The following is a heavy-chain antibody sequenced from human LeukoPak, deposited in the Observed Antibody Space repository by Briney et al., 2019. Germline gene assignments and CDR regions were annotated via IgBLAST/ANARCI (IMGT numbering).Heavy chain of an antibody. D-gene: IGHD3-10*01. CDR3: ATHYYGSGSYVRGVA. CDR1: GYTLTELS. Sequence: VASVKVSCKVSGYTLTELSMRWVRQAPGKGLEWMGGFDPEDGETIYAQKFQGRVTMTEDTSTDTAYMELSSLRSEDTAVYYCATHYYGSGSYVRGVAWGQGTLVTVSS. J-gene: IGHJ4*02. CDR2: FDPEDGET. V-gene: IGHV1-24*01.